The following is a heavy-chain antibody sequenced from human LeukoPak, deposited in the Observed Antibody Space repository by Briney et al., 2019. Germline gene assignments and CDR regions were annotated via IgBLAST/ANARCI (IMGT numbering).Heavy chain of an antibody. J-gene: IGHJ4*02. V-gene: IGHV3-23*01. CDR3: ANYSQTGATRDY. Sequence: GGSLRLSCAASGFTFSSYAMSWVRQAPGMGLEWVSTIGRGVTNTYYAESVKGRFTISRDNSKRTLYLQMSSLRAEDTAVYYCANYSQTGATRDYWGQGTLVTVSS. D-gene: IGHD6-25*01. CDR2: IGRGVTNT. CDR1: GFTFSSYA.